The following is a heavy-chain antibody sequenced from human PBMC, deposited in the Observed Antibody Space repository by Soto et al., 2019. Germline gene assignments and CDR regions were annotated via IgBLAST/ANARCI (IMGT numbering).Heavy chain of an antibody. CDR3: ARSSPEWFGEPKFDY. D-gene: IGHD3-10*01. J-gene: IGHJ4*02. CDR1: GGSISSSSYY. Sequence: QLQLQESGPGLVKPSETLSLTCTVSGGSISSSSYYWGWIRQPPGKGLEWIGSIYYSGSTYYNPSLKSRVTISVDTSKNQFSLKLSSVTAADTALYYCARSSPEWFGEPKFDYWGQGTLVTVSS. CDR2: IYYSGST. V-gene: IGHV4-39*01.